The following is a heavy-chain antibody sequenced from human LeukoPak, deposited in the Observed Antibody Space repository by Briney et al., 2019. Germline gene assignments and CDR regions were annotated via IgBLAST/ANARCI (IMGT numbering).Heavy chain of an antibody. CDR1: GFTFSSYS. J-gene: IGHJ4*02. Sequence: GGSLRLSCAASGFTFSSYSMNWVRQAPGKGLEWVSYISSSSSTIYYADSVKGRFTISRDNAKNSLYLQMNSLRAEDTAVHYCARDPLEGVCSSTSCPYYFDYWGQGTLVTVSS. D-gene: IGHD2-2*01. CDR3: ARDPLEGVCSSTSCPYYFDY. CDR2: ISSSSSTI. V-gene: IGHV3-48*01.